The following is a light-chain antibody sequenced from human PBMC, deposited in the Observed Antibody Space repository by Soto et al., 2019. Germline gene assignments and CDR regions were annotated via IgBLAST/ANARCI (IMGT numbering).Light chain of an antibody. CDR3: GTWDSSLSAYV. CDR1: SSNIGNNY. V-gene: IGLV1-51*01. J-gene: IGLJ1*01. CDR2: DNN. Sequence: QSVVTQPPSVSAAPGQKVTISCSGSSSNIGNNYVSWYQQVPGTAPKLLIYDNNKRPSGIPDRFSGSKSGTSATLGITGLQTGDEADYYCGTWDSSLSAYVFGTGTKVTVL.